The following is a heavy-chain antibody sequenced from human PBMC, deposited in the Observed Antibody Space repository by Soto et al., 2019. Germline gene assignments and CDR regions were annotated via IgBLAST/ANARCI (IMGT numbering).Heavy chain of an antibody. V-gene: IGHV3-30*18. CDR1: GFTFSSYG. CDR3: AKEMGRGNYDFWSGYYRDVFDY. CDR2: ISYDGSNK. Sequence: GGSLRLSCAASGFTFSSYGMHWVRQAPGKGLEWVAVISYDGSNKYYADSVKGRFTISRANSKNTLYLQMNSLRAEDTAVYYCAKEMGRGNYDFWSGYYRDVFDYWGQGTLVTVSS. J-gene: IGHJ4*02. D-gene: IGHD3-3*01.